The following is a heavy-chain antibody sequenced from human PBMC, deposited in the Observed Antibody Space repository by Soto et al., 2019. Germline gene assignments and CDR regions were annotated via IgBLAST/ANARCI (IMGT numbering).Heavy chain of an antibody. V-gene: IGHV3-23*01. CDR1: GFTFSSYA. J-gene: IGHJ4*02. Sequence: EVQLLESGGGLIQPGGSLRLSXXXXGFTFSSYAMNWVRQAPGKGLEWVSVISGSGGSTYYADSVKGRFTISRDNSKNTLYLQMNSLRAEDTAVYYCARRGPGTYFDDWGQGTLVTVSS. CDR3: ARRGPGTYFDD. D-gene: IGHD6-13*01. CDR2: ISGSGGST.